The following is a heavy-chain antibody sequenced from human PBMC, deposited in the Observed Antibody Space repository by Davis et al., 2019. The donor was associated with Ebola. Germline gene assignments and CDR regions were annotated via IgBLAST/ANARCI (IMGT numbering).Heavy chain of an antibody. V-gene: IGHV3-30*18. Sequence: GESLKISCAASGFTFNYYGMHWVRQAPGKGLEWVAVISYDGSNKYYADSVKGRFTISRDNSKNTLYLQMNSLRAEDTAVYYCAKAGSIAAAGTSYYYYYMDVWGKGTTVTVSS. CDR2: ISYDGSNK. D-gene: IGHD6-13*01. CDR3: AKAGSIAAAGTSYYYYYMDV. CDR1: GFTFNYYG. J-gene: IGHJ6*03.